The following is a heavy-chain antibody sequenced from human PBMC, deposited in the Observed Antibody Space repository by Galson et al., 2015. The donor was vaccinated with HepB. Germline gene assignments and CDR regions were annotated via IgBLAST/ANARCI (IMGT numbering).Heavy chain of an antibody. D-gene: IGHD2-2*01. V-gene: IGHV1-18*01. CDR2: ISAYNGNT. J-gene: IGHJ2*01. CDR3: ARDRGGYCSSTSCRIYWYFDL. CDR1: GYTFTSYG. Sequence: SVKVSCKASGYTFTSYGISWVRQAPGQGLEWMGWISAYNGNTNYAQKLQGRVTMTTDTSTSTAYMELRSLRSDDTAVYYCARDRGGYCSSTSCRIYWYFDLWGRGTLVTVSS.